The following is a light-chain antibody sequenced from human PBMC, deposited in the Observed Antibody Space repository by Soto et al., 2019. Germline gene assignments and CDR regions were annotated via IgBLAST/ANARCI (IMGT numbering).Light chain of an antibody. CDR3: QHYNFWPHT. CDR1: ESVTSS. Sequence: EIVMTQSPATLSVSPGDRATLSCRASESVTSSLAWYQQKPGQPPRLLIYAASTRATDVPARFSGGGSETEFTLTISSLQSEDFAVYFCQHYNFWPHTFGQGTRLEIK. CDR2: AAS. J-gene: IGKJ5*01. V-gene: IGKV3-15*01.